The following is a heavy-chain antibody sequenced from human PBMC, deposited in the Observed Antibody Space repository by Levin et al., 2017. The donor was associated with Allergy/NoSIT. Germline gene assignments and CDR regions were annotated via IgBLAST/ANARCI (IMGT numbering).Heavy chain of an antibody. D-gene: IGHD4-17*01. CDR1: GGSISSGDYY. V-gene: IGHV4-30-4*01. CDR3: ARAPPTYGDYSWDYYYYMDV. Sequence: LRLSCTVSGGSISSGDYYWSWLRQPPGKGLEWIGYIFYTGDTFYNPSLKSRVTISVDTSKNQFSLKLSSVTAADTAVFYCARAPPTYGDYSWDYYYYMDVWGKGTTVTVSS. CDR2: IFYTGDT. J-gene: IGHJ6*03.